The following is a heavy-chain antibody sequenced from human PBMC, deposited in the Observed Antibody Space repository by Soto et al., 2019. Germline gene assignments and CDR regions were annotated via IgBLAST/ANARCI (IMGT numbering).Heavy chain of an antibody. J-gene: IGHJ2*01. CDR2: IYYSGST. V-gene: IGHV4-39*01. D-gene: IGHD2-15*01. CDR3: ARRRGGKARYFDL. CDR1: GGSISSSSYY. Sequence: QLQLQESGPGLVKPSETLSLTCTVSGGSISSSSYYWGWIRQPPGKGLEWIGSIYYSGSTYYNPSLRSRVTISVDTSKHQFSLKLSSVTAADTAVYYCARRRGGKARYFDLWGRGTLVTVSS.